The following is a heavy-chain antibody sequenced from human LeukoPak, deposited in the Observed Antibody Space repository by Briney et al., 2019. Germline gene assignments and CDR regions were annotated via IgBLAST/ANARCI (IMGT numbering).Heavy chain of an antibody. Sequence: SETLSLTCTVSGGSISSSGYYWGWLRQPPGKGLEWIGSIYYSGSTYYNPSLKSRVTISVDTSKNQFSLKLSSVTAADTAVYYCTRLNDYAWYFDLWGRGTLVTVSS. V-gene: IGHV4-39*01. CDR2: IYYSGST. CDR3: TRLNDYAWYFDL. D-gene: IGHD4-17*01. CDR1: GGSISSSGYY. J-gene: IGHJ2*01.